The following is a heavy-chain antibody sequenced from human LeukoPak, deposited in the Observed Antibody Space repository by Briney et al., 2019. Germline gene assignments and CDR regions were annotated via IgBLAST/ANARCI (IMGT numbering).Heavy chain of an antibody. Sequence: GESLVISCKGSGYSFTSYWIGWVRQMPGKGLEWMGIIYPGDSDTRYSPSFQGQVTISADKSITTAYLQWSSLKASDTAMYYCARTYGSGTYYTLVGAFDNWGQGTMVTVPS. CDR2: IYPGDSDT. D-gene: IGHD3-10*01. J-gene: IGHJ3*02. V-gene: IGHV5-51*01. CDR3: ARTYGSGTYYTLVGAFDN. CDR1: GYSFTSYW.